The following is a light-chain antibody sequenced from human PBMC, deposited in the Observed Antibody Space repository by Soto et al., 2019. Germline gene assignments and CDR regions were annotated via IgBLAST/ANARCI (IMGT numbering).Light chain of an antibody. Sequence: DIQMTQSPSSLSASVGTRVTITCRASQSISSSYLNWYQQRQGKAPTILISAASSLRSGVPSRFSGSGSGTDFTLTISSLQPEDFETYYCQQSYSNPITFGQGTRLEIK. V-gene: IGKV1-39*01. CDR1: QSISSSY. CDR2: AAS. CDR3: QQSYSNPIT. J-gene: IGKJ5*01.